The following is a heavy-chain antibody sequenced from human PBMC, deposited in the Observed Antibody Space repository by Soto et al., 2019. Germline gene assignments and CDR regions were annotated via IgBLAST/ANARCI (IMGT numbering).Heavy chain of an antibody. CDR1: GFTFSNYA. J-gene: IGHJ4*02. CDR2: ISDSGGST. D-gene: IGHD2-15*01. V-gene: IGHV3-23*01. Sequence: GGSLRLSCAASGFTFSNYAMSWVRQAPGKGLEWVSVISDSGGSTYYADSVKGRFTISRDNSMNTLYLQMNSLRAEDTAVYYCAKLSAVSYYSPCDYWGQGTLVIVSS. CDR3: AKLSAVSYYSPCDY.